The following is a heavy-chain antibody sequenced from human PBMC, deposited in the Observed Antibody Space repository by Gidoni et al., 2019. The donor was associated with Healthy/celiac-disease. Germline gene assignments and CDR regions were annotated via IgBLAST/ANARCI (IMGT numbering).Heavy chain of an antibody. V-gene: IGHV4-34*01. J-gene: IGHJ5*02. CDR3: ARGETTVTWGGWFDP. CDR2: INHSGST. Sequence: QVQLQQWGAGLLKPSETLSLTCAVYGGSFSGYYWSCIRQPPGKGLEWIGEINHSGSTNYNPSLKSRVTISVDTSKNQFSLKLSSVTAADTAVYYCARGETTVTWGGWFDPWGQGTLVTVSS. D-gene: IGHD4-17*01. CDR1: GGSFSGYY.